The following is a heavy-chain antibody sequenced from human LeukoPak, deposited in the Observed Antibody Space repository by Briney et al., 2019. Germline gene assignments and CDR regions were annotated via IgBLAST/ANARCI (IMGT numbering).Heavy chain of an antibody. Sequence: PGRSLRLSCAASGFTFSSYGMHWVRQAPGKGLEWVAVISYDGSNKYYADSVKGRFTISRDNSKNTLYLQMNSLRAEDTAVYYCANEGDTATRYRGYYFDYWGQGTLVTVSS. J-gene: IGHJ4*02. CDR1: GFTFSSYG. V-gene: IGHV3-30*18. D-gene: IGHD1-26*01. CDR2: ISYDGSNK. CDR3: ANEGDTATRYRGYYFDY.